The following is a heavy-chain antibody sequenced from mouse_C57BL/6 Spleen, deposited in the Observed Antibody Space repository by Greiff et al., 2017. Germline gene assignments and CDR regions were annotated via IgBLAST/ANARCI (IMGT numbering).Heavy chain of an antibody. Sequence: QVQLKQPGAELVKPGASVKMSCKASGYTFTSYWITWVKQRPGQGLEWIGDIYPGSGSTNYNEKFKSKATLTVDTSSSTAYMHLSSLTSADSAVYYCARSITGTFAYGGQGTLVTVSA. J-gene: IGHJ3*01. CDR1: GYTFTSYW. CDR2: IYPGSGST. V-gene: IGHV1-55*01. CDR3: ARSITGTFAY. D-gene: IGHD4-1*01.